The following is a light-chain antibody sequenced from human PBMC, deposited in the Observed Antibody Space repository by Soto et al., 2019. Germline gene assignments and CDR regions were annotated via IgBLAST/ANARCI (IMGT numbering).Light chain of an antibody. CDR1: SSDVGGYNF. Sequence: QSVLTQTASVSGSPGQSITISCTGTSSDVGGYNFVSWYQQHPGKAPKLIIHEVTNRPSGVSGRFSGSKSGNTAFLTISGLQAEDEAVYYCFSYTSSGTYVFGTGTKLTVL. J-gene: IGLJ1*01. CDR3: FSYTSSGTYV. CDR2: EVT. V-gene: IGLV2-14*03.